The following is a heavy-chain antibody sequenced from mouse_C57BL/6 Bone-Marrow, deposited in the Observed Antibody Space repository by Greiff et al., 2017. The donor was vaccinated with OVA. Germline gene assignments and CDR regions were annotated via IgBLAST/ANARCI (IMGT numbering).Heavy chain of an antibody. CDR1: GYTFTSYW. CDR3: ARSGYYGSSPYFDV. Sequence: QVQLQQPGAELVKPGASVKLSCKASGYTFTSYWMQWVKQRPGQGLEWIGEIDPSDSYTNYNQKFKGKATLTVDTSSGTSYMQLSSLTSEDSAFYYCARSGYYGSSPYFDVWGTGTTVTVSS. D-gene: IGHD1-1*01. V-gene: IGHV1-50*01. CDR2: IDPSDSYT. J-gene: IGHJ1*03.